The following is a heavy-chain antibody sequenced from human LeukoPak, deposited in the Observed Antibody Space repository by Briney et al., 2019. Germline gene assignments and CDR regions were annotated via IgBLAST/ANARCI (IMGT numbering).Heavy chain of an antibody. Sequence: SETLSLTCTVSGGSISSSSYYWGWIRQTPGKGLEWIAEINHSGGTNYNPSFKSRVTISVDRSKNQFSLKLNSVTAADTAVYYCALFEVIVGSTQDFWGQGTLVTVSS. J-gene: IGHJ4*02. CDR3: ALFEVIVGSTQDF. V-gene: IGHV4-39*07. D-gene: IGHD2-15*01. CDR2: INHSGGT. CDR1: GGSISSSSYY.